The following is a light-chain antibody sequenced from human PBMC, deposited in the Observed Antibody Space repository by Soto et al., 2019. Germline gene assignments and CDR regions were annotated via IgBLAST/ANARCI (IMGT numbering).Light chain of an antibody. J-gene: IGKJ1*01. Sequence: EIVLTQSPATLSLSPGERATLSCRASQSVSSYLAWYQQKPGQAPRLLIYDASNRATGIPARFSGSGSGTDFTLTISSLEPEDFAVYYCQPRSNWQTFGQGTKVEIK. CDR3: QPRSNWQT. CDR2: DAS. V-gene: IGKV3-11*01. CDR1: QSVSSY.